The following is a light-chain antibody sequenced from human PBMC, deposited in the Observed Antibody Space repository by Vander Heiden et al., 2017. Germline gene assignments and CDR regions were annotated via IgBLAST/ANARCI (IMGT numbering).Light chain of an antibody. CDR3: QQRSDWP. J-gene: IGKJ4*01. Sequence: ESVLTQPPATLSLSPGERPTLCCRASQSDSRYLAWNPQKPDWYQHRRGQAPRLLIYDASSRATGIPARFSGSGSGTDFTLTISSLEPEDFAVYYCQQRSDWPFGGGTKVEIK. CDR1: QSDSRY. CDR2: DAS. V-gene: IGKV3-11*01.